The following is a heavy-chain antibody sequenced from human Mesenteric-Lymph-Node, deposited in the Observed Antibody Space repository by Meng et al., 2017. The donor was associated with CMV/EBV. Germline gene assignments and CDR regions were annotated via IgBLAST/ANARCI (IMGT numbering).Heavy chain of an antibody. J-gene: IGHJ4*02. CDR2: IYSGGST. V-gene: IGHV3-53*01. D-gene: IGHD6-6*01. CDR1: GFTVSSNY. Sequence: GEFLKISCAASGFTVSSNYMSWVRQAPGKGLEWVSVIYSGGSTYYADSVKGRFTISRDNAKNTLYLQMNSLRAEDTAVYYCASRTSSSSGIDCWGRGTLVTVSS. CDR3: ASRTSSSSGIDC.